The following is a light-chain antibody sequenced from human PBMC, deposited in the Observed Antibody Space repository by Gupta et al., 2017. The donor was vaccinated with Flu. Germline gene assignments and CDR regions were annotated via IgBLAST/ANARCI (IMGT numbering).Light chain of an antibody. Sequence: QTVVTQEPSFSVSPGGTVTLTCGLTSGPVSTSFYPSWFQQAPGQAPRTLISRTNTRSSGVPDRFSGSIAGDKAALTITGAQADDESDYYCVLYMGSLGWVFGGGTKLTVL. CDR1: SGPVSTSFY. CDR3: VLYMGSLGWV. CDR2: RTN. J-gene: IGLJ3*02. V-gene: IGLV8-61*01.